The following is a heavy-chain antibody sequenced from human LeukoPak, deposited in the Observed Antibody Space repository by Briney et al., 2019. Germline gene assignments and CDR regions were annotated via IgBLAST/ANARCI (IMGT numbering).Heavy chain of an antibody. CDR1: GGSISGSNYC. J-gene: IGHJ4*02. V-gene: IGHV4-39*01. CDR3: ARRLVYGDYYFDY. Sequence: SETLSLTCTVSGGSISGSNYCWGWLRQRQGKGRIGVVSIYYSGRTYYTPSLKSRVTISVDTSKNQFSLKLSSVTAADTAVYYCARRLVYGDYYFDYWGQGTLVTVSS. CDR2: IYYSGRT. D-gene: IGHD4-17*01.